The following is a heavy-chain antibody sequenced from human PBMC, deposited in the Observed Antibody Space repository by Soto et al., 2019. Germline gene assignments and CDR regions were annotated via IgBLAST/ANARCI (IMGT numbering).Heavy chain of an antibody. D-gene: IGHD5-12*01. V-gene: IGHV4-39*01. J-gene: IGHJ3*02. CDR3: ARVNIVATNAFDI. CDR2: IYYSGST. CDR1: GGSISSSSYY. Sequence: SETLSLTCTVSGGSISSSSYYWGWIRQPPGKGLEWIGSIYYSGSTYYNPSLKSRVTISVDTSKNQFSLKLSSVTAADTAVYYCARVNIVATNAFDIWGQGTMVTVSS.